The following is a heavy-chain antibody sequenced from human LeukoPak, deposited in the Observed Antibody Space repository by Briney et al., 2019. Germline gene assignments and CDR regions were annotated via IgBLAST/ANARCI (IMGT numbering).Heavy chain of an antibody. CDR3: AREESYQDTNGYSYFFDS. CDR2: IYKSGTT. D-gene: IGHD3-22*01. V-gene: IGHV4-4*07. CDR1: GGSIGWDY. J-gene: IGHJ4*02. Sequence: SGTLSLTCTVSGGSIGWDYWSWIRQSAGKGLEWIGRIYKSGTTNYNPSFRSRVTMSVDTSKNHFSLTLTSVTAADTAVYYCAREESYQDTNGYSYFFDSWGQGSLVTVSS.